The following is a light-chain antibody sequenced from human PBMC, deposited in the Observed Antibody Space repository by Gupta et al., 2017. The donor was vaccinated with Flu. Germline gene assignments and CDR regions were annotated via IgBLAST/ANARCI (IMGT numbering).Light chain of an antibody. J-gene: IGKJ1*01. Sequence: DIPMTLSPFSRFASVGDRVTITCRASQRISSYLHWYQQKARNAPKLLIFAASRVPRGVPSRFSGRGSGTYFTLTISRLQPEDFATYYCQHSDSTLWTFGQGTKVEGK. CDR3: QHSDSTLWT. CDR1: QRISSY. CDR2: AAS. V-gene: IGKV1-39*01.